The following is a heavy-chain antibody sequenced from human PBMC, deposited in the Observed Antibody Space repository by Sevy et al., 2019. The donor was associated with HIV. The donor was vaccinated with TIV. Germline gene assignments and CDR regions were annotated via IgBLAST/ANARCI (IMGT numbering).Heavy chain of an antibody. J-gene: IGHJ3*02. CDR1: GFTFSSNA. D-gene: IGHD2-2*02. CDR3: VKGARYTIPNDAFDI. V-gene: IGHV3-23*01. Sequence: GGSLRLPCEASGFTFSSNAMSWVRQAPGKGLEWVSGISGGGGDTFYADSVKGRFTISRDNSKNTLFLQINSLRAEDTALYYCVKGARYTIPNDAFDIWGQGTMVTVSS. CDR2: ISGGGGDT.